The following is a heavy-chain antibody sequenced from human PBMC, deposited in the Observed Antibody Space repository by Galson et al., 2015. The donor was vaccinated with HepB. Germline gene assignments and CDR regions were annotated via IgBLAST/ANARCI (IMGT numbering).Heavy chain of an antibody. CDR1: GFTFSSYG. V-gene: IGHV3-33*01. CDR2: IWYDGSNK. CDR3: ARDKGIAVAPDYFDY. D-gene: IGHD6-19*01. Sequence: SLRLSCAASGFTFSSYGMHWVRQAPGKGLEWVAVIWYDGSNKYYADSVKGRFTISRDNSKNTLYLQMNSLRAEDTAVYYCARDKGIAVAPDYFDYWGQGTLVTVSS. J-gene: IGHJ4*02.